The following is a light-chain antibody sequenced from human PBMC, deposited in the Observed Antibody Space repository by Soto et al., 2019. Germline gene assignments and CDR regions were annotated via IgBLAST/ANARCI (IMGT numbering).Light chain of an antibody. CDR3: QQYGSSPFT. V-gene: IGKV1-9*01. J-gene: IGKJ3*01. CDR2: GAS. CDR1: QGISNY. Sequence: IQLTQSPSSLSATVGDRVTITCRASQGISNYLVWYQQKPGKAPNLLIYGASTLQSGVPSRFSGSGSGTDFTLTIDSLQPEDFAVYYCQQYGSSPFTFGPGTKVDI.